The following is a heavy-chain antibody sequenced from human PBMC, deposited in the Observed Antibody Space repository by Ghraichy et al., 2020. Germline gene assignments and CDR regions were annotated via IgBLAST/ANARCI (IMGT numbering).Heavy chain of an antibody. CDR2: IKQDGSEK. V-gene: IGHV3-7*01. D-gene: IGHD2-15*01. CDR3: ARDYCSGGSCYVGSAFDI. J-gene: IGHJ3*02. CDR1: GFTFSSYW. Sequence: LNISCAASGFTFSSYWMSWVRQAPGKGLEWVANIKQDGSEKYYVDSVKGRFTISRDNAKNSLYLQMNSLRAEDTAVYYCARDYCSGGSCYVGSAFDIWGQGTMVTVSS.